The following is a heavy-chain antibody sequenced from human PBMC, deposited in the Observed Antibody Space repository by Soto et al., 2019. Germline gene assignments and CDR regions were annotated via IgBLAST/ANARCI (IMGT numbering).Heavy chain of an antibody. CDR2: ISGGGGST. Sequence: GGSLRLSCAASGFTFSSYGMHWVRQAPGKGLERVAVISGGGGSTYYADSVKGRFTISRDNSKNTLYLQMNSLRAEDTAVYYCAKDLPRGVPKNWFDPWGQGTLVTVSS. CDR3: AKDLPRGVPKNWFDP. CDR1: GFTFSSYG. D-gene: IGHD3-10*01. J-gene: IGHJ5*02. V-gene: IGHV3-33*06.